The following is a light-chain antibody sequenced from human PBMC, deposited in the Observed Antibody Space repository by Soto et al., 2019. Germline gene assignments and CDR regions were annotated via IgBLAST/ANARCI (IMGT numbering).Light chain of an antibody. CDR2: DTS. V-gene: IGLV7-46*01. Sequence: QAVVTQEPSLTVSPGGTVTLTCGSSTGAVTSGHYPYWFQQKPGQAPRTLIYDTSNKHSWTPARFSGSLLGGKAALTLSGAQPEDEAEYYCLLSYIGARGVFGTGTKVTVL. CDR3: LLSYIGARGV. CDR1: TGAVTSGHY. J-gene: IGLJ1*01.